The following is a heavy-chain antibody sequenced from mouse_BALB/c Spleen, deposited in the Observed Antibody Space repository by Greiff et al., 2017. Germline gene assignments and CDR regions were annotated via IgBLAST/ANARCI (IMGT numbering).Heavy chain of an antibody. V-gene: IGHV1S81*02. CDR2: INPSNGGT. D-gene: IGHD3-2*02. Sequence: QVQLQQPGAELVKPGASVKLSCKASGYTFTSYWMHWVKLRPGQGFEWIGEINPSNGGTNYNEKFKRKATLTVDKSSSTAYMQLRSLTSEDSAVYYCTRFAPTTSQATGTWFAYWGQGTLVTVSA. CDR3: TRFAPTTSQATGTWFAY. J-gene: IGHJ3*01. CDR1: GYTFTSYW.